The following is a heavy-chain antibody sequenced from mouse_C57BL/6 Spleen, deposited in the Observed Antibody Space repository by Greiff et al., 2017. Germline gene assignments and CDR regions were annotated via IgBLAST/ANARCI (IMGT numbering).Heavy chain of an antibody. CDR2: VNPGSGGT. D-gene: IGHD1-1*01. CDR3: ARFEDYYGSSYEWYFDV. V-gene: IGHV1-54*01. CDR1: GYAFTNYL. Sequence: VQLVESGAELVRPGTSVKVSCQASGYAFTNYLIEWVKQRPGQGLEWIGVVNPGSGGTNYNEKFKGKATLTADKASSTAYMQLSRLTSEDSAVYFCARFEDYYGSSYEWYFDVWGTGTTVTVSS. J-gene: IGHJ1*03.